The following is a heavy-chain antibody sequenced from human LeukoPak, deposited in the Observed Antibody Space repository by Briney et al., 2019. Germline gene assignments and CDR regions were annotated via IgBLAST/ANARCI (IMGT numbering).Heavy chain of an antibody. V-gene: IGHV3-7*01. Sequence: GGSLRLSCEASGFTFTSYWMSWVRQAPGKGPEWVAHIKENGNEQYYADSVKGRFTISRDNVKQSLGLQMNSLRVEDTAVYYCARGPGDLDASDIWGQGTMATVSS. CDR2: IKENGNEQ. J-gene: IGHJ3*02. CDR1: GFTFTSYW. D-gene: IGHD1-14*01. CDR3: ARGPGDLDASDI.